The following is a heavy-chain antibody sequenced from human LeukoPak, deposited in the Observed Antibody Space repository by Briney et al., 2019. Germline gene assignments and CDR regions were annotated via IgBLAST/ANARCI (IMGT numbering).Heavy chain of an antibody. V-gene: IGHV1-18*01. Sequence: GASVKVSCKASGYTFTSYGNSWVRQAPGQGLEWMGWISAYNGNTNYAQKLQGRVTMTTDTSTSTAYMELRSLRSDDTAVYYCAREMYCSGGSCYYFDYWGQGTLVTVSS. CDR3: AREMYCSGGSCYYFDY. J-gene: IGHJ4*02. CDR1: GYTFTSYG. CDR2: ISAYNGNT. D-gene: IGHD2-15*01.